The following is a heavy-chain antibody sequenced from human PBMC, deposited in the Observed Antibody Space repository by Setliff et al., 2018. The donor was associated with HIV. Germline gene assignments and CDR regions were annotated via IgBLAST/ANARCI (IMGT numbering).Heavy chain of an antibody. V-gene: IGHV1-69*05. J-gene: IGHJ3*01. D-gene: IGHD3-22*01. CDR3: ARARITMTGGRLEPYAFDR. CDR2: IIPIFGTA. Sequence: VASVKVSCKASGGAFSSYALSWVRQAPGQGLEWMGGIIPIFGTANYAQKFQGRVTITTDESTSTAYMELSSLRSEDTAVYYCARARITMTGGRLEPYAFDRWGQGTKVTVSS. CDR1: GGAFSSYA.